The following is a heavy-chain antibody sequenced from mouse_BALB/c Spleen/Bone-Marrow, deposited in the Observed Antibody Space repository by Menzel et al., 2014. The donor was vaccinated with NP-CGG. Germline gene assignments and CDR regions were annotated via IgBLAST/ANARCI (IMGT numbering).Heavy chain of an antibody. D-gene: IGHD4-1*01. CDR2: INPGSGGT. CDR3: ARCLTGTSALDF. V-gene: IGHV1-54*01. Sequence: QVQLQQPGAELVRPGTSVKVSCKASGYAFTNYSIEWVKQRPGQGLEWIGVINPGSGGTNYNEKFRGKATLTADKSSSTASMQLSSLTSDASAVYFCARCLTGTSALDFWGQGTSVTVSS. J-gene: IGHJ4*01. CDR1: GYAFTNYS.